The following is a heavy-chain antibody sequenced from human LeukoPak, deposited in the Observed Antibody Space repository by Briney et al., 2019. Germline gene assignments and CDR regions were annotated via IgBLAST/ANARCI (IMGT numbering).Heavy chain of an antibody. Sequence: GGSLRLSCAASGFTFRPYEMNWVRQAPGKGLEWVSSITGSGGSTKYADSVKGRFTISRDNSKNTLFLQMNSLRGEDTALYYCAKDANSSNWYNWFDPWGQGALVTVSS. CDR2: ITGSGGST. V-gene: IGHV3-23*01. J-gene: IGHJ5*02. CDR3: AKDANSSNWYNWFDP. D-gene: IGHD6-13*01. CDR1: GFTFRPYE.